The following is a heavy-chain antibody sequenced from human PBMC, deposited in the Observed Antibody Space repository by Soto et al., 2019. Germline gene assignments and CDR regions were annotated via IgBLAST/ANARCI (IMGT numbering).Heavy chain of an antibody. CDR1: GYTFTSYG. CDR3: ARDLYDYIWGSCRPRRYFDY. V-gene: IGHV1-18*01. CDR2: ISAYNGNT. D-gene: IGHD3-16*02. Sequence: ASVKVSCKASGYTFTSYGISWVRQAPGQGLEWMGWISAYNGNTNYAQKLQGRVTMTTDTSTSTAYMELRSLRSDDTAVYYCARDLYDYIWGSCRPRRYFDYCCQGTLVTVST. J-gene: IGHJ4*02.